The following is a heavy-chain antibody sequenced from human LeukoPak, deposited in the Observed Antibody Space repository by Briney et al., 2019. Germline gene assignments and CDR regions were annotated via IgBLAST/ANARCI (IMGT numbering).Heavy chain of an antibody. CDR3: ARSEDI. V-gene: IGHV3-7*01. CDR1: GFTFTKYW. J-gene: IGHJ3*02. CDR2: IKQDGSDK. Sequence: GGSLRLSCAASGFTFTKYWMTWVRQAPGKGLEWVGNIKQDGSDKNYMDPVKGRFTISRDNTKNSVYLQMSSLRAEDTAVYYCARSEDIWGQGTMVTVSS.